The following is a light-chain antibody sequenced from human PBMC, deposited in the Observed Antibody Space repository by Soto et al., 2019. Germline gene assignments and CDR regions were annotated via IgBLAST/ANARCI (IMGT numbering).Light chain of an antibody. J-gene: IGKJ1*01. CDR3: QQTYTLPRT. CDR1: ESVDFH. V-gene: IGKV3-11*01. Sequence: PGERATLSCRASESVDFHLAWYQQKPGQAPRLLIYDASVRATGTPARFSGSGSGTDFSLTISSLQPEDFATYYCQQTYTLPRTFDQGTKVDIK. CDR2: DAS.